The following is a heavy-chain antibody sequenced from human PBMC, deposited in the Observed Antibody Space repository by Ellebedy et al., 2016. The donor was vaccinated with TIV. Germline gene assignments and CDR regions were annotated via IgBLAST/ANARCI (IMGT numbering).Heavy chain of an antibody. J-gene: IGHJ6*02. Sequence: GESLKISCEASGFTFSDYYMSWIRQAPGKGPEWLSYISNTGIYTNYADSVKGRFTIYRDNAENSLYLQMNSLRAEDTAVYYCARDGAMDVWGQGTTVTVSS. CDR3: ARDGAMDV. CDR1: GFTFSDYY. V-gene: IGHV3-11*06. CDR2: ISNTGIYT.